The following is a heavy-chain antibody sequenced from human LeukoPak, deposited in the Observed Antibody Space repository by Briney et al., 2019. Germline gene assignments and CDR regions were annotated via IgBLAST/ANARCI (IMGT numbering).Heavy chain of an antibody. CDR1: GGTFSSYT. CDR2: IIPIFGTA. D-gene: IGHD1-1*01. J-gene: IGHJ4*02. V-gene: IGHV1-69*05. Sequence: GSSVNVSCKASGGTFSSYTISWVRQAPGQGLEWMGRIIPIFGTANYAQKFQGRVTITTDESTSTAYMELSSLRSEDTAVYYCAVQGGSEPVYWGQGTLVTVSS. CDR3: AVQGGSEPVY.